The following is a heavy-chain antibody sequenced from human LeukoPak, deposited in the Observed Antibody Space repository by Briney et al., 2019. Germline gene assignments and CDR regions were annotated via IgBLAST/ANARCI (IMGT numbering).Heavy chain of an antibody. Sequence: GGSLRLSCAAYGFTFSSYAMSWVSQAPGKGLEWVLVISGSGGSTYYAESVKGRFTISRDHSKNTLYLQMNRLRDEDTAVYYCAIQLIVVVPAAMNPWSDWAQGTLVTVSS. J-gene: IGHJ4*02. CDR1: GFTFSSYA. CDR2: ISGSGGST. CDR3: AIQLIVVVPAAMNPWSD. V-gene: IGHV3-23*01. D-gene: IGHD2-2*01.